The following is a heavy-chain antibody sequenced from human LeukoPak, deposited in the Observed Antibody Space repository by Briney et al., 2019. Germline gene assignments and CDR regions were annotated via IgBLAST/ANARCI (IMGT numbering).Heavy chain of an antibody. Sequence: PGGSLRLSCAASGFTFSNAWMSWVRQAPGKGLEWVGRIKSKTDGGTTDYAAPVKGRFTILRDDSQNTLFLQMNSLKSEDTAVYYCTAYPPPFQDTVGLPDPILGFDPWGLGTQVTVSS. D-gene: IGHD2-2*01. CDR3: TAYPPPFQDTVGLPDPILGFDP. J-gene: IGHJ5*02. CDR1: GFTFSNAW. CDR2: IKSKTDGGTT. V-gene: IGHV3-15*01.